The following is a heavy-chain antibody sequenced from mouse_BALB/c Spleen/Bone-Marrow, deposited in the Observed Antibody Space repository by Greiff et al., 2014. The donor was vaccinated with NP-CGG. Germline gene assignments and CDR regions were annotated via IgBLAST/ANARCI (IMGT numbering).Heavy chain of an antibody. V-gene: IGHV5-6-5*01. CDR2: ITSGGST. J-gene: IGHJ3*01. Sequence: EVNVVESGGGLVKPGGSLKLSCAASGFTFSNYVMSWVRQTPEKRLEWAASITSGGSTYYPDSVKGRFTISRDNARNILYLQMSSLRSEDTAMYYCARGRGGYYEFAYWGQGTLVTVSA. D-gene: IGHD2-3*01. CDR1: GFTFSNYV. CDR3: ARGRGGYYEFAY.